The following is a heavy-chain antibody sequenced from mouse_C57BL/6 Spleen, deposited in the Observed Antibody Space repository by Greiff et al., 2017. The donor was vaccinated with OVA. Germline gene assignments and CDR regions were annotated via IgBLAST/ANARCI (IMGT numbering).Heavy chain of an antibody. Sequence: VQLQQPGAELVMPGASVKLSCKASGYTFTSYWMHWVKQRPGQGLEWIGEIDPSDSYTNYNQKFKGKSTLTVDKSSSTAYMQLSSLTSEDSAVYYCARRAVVEDYAMDYWGQGTSVTVSS. V-gene: IGHV1-69*01. D-gene: IGHD1-1*01. CDR2: IDPSDSYT. CDR1: GYTFTSYW. CDR3: ARRAVVEDYAMDY. J-gene: IGHJ4*01.